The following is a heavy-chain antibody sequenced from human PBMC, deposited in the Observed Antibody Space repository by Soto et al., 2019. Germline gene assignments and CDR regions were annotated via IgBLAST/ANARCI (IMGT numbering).Heavy chain of an antibody. CDR3: ARATYDFADNLTWGFFDL. D-gene: IGHD4-17*01. CDR1: GGSINSGDVY. CDR2: IYYSGTA. V-gene: IGHV4-30-4*01. Sequence: TLSLTCTVSGGSINSGDVYFNWILHPPGKGLEWIGSIYYSGTAYYNPSLKSRLTISVDTSNNQFSLILSSMTAADSAVYYCARATYDFADNLTWGFFDLWGRGTLVTVSS. J-gene: IGHJ2*01.